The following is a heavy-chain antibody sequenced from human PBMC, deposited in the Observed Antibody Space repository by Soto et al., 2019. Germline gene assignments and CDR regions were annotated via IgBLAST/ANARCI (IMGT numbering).Heavy chain of an antibody. J-gene: IGHJ6*02. Sequence: AASVKVSCKASGGTFSSYAISWVRQAPGQGLEWMGGIIPIFGTANYAQKFQGRVTITADESTSTAYMELSSLRSEDTAVYYCASTYGSGSYLFDYYYGMDVWGQGTTVTVSS. CDR3: ASTYGSGSYLFDYYYGMDV. V-gene: IGHV1-69*13. D-gene: IGHD3-10*01. CDR2: IIPIFGTA. CDR1: GGTFSSYA.